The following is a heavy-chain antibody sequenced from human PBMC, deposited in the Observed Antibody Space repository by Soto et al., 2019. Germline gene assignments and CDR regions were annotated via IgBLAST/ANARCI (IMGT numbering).Heavy chain of an antibody. CDR1: GGSISSGDYS. CDR2: IYHSGST. V-gene: IGHV4-30-2*01. D-gene: IGHD5-12*01. CDR3: ASYRWLQPLFDY. J-gene: IGHJ4*02. Sequence: QLQLQESGSGLVKPSQTLSLTCAVSGGSISSGDYSWTWIRQPPGKGLEWIGYIYHSGSTYYNPSLKSRVTITVDRSKNQFSLRLSSVTAADTAVYYCASYRWLQPLFDYWCQGALVTVSS.